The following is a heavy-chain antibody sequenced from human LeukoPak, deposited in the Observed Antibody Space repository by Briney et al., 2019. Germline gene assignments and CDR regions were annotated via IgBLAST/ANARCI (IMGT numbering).Heavy chain of an antibody. J-gene: IGHJ6*03. D-gene: IGHD2-15*01. CDR1: GYTFTSYY. Sequence: ASVKVSCKASGYTFTSYYMHWVRQAPGQGLEWMGIINPSGGSTSYAQKFQGRVTITTDESTSTAYMELSSLRSEDTAVYYCARATPTYCSGGSCYYYYYYYMDVWGKGTTVTVSS. CDR3: ARATPTYCSGGSCYYYYYYYMDV. V-gene: IGHV1-46*01. CDR2: INPSGGST.